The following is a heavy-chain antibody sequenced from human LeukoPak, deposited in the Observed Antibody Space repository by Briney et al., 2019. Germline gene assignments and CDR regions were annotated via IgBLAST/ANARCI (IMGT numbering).Heavy chain of an antibody. CDR1: GFTFSSYS. CDR3: ARDIWVPYPHPITAAGTGADY. CDR2: ISSSSRYI. V-gene: IGHV3-21*01. D-gene: IGHD6-13*01. J-gene: IGHJ4*02. Sequence: GGSLRLSCAASGFTFSSYSMNWVRQAPGKGLEWVSSISSSSRYIYYADSVKGRFTISRDNAKNSLYLQMNSLRAEDTAVYYCARDIWVPYPHPITAAGTGADYWGQGTLVTVSS.